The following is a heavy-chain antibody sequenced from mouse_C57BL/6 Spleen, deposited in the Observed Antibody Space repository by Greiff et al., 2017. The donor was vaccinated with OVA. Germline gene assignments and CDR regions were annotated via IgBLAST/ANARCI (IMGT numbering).Heavy chain of an antibody. D-gene: IGHD4-1*02. J-gene: IGHJ2*01. Sequence: EVQLQESGPGLVKPSQSLSLTCSVTGYSITSGYYWNWIRQFPGNKLEWMGYISYDGSNNYNPSLKNRISITRDTSKNQFFLKLNSVTTEDTATYYCARAQLGLFDYWGQGTTLTVSS. CDR1: GYSITSGYY. V-gene: IGHV3-6*01. CDR2: ISYDGSN. CDR3: ARAQLGLFDY.